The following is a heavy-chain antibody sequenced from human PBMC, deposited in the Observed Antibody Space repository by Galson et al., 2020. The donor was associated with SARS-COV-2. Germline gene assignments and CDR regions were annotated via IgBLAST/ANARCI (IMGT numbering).Heavy chain of an antibody. CDR1: GFSFSSYA. V-gene: IGHV3-23*01. J-gene: IGHJ4*02. CDR3: AKFRGPIVTKWFFEY. D-gene: IGHD4-4*01. CDR2: ISYTGDKT. Sequence: TGGSLRLSCTASGFSFSSYAMSWVRQAPGRGLEWVSTISYTGDKTYYADSVKGRFTISRDTSKNTLYLQMNSLRAEDTAVYYCAKFRGPIVTKWFFEYWGQGTLVTASS.